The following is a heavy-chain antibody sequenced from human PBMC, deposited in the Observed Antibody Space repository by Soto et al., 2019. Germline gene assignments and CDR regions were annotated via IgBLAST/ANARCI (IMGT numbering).Heavy chain of an antibody. V-gene: IGHV1-18*01. CDR1: GYTFTSYG. Sequence: QVHLVQSGAEVRKPGASVKVSCKGSGYTFTSYGIAWVRQAPGQGLEWMGWISAHDDNTNYAQKVQGRVTVTRDTSTSTAYMELRNLRSDDTAVYYCARGRYGDYWGQGALVTVYS. J-gene: IGHJ4*02. D-gene: IGHD1-1*01. CDR3: ARGRYGDY. CDR2: ISAHDDNT.